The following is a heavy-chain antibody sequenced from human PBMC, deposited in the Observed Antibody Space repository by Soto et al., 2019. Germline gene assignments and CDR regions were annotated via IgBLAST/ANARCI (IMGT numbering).Heavy chain of an antibody. V-gene: IGHV1-18*01. CDR2: ISAYNGNT. CDR1: GYTLTSYG. J-gene: IGHJ4*02. Sequence: QVQLVQSGAEVKKPGASVKVSCKASGYTLTSYGISWVRQAPGQGLEWMGWISAYNGNTNYAQKLQGRVTMTTDTPTRKAYMELRSLRSADPAEYYCARDTRSGDYVWGSPIDYWGQGTLVTVSS. D-gene: IGHD3-16*01. CDR3: ARDTRSGDYVWGSPIDY.